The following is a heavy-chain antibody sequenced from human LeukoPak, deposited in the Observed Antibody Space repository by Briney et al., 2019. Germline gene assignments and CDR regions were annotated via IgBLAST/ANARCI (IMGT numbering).Heavy chain of an antibody. V-gene: IGHV4-59*01. J-gene: IGHJ2*01. Sequence: SETLSLTCTVSGGSISSYYWSWIRQPPGKGLEWIGYIYYSGSTNYNPSLKSRVTISVDTSKNQFSLKLSPVTAADTAVYYCARAVAGLGSSWYFDLWGRGTLVTVSS. CDR2: IYYSGST. D-gene: IGHD6-19*01. CDR3: ARAVAGLGSSWYFDL. CDR1: GGSISSYY.